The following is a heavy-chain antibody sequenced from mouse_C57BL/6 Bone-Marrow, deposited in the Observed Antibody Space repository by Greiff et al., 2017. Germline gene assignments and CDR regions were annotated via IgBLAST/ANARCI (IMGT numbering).Heavy chain of an antibody. CDR3: TRDDYDEEY. V-gene: IGHV1-15*01. D-gene: IGHD2-4*01. J-gene: IGHJ2*01. CDR2: IDPETGGT. Sequence: QVQLQQSGAELVRPGASVTLSCKASGYTFTDYEMHWVKQTPVHGLEWIGAIDPETGGTAYNQKFKGKAILTADKSSSTAYMEPRSLPSEYSAVYTCTRDDYDEEYWGQGTTLSVSS. CDR1: GYTFTDYE.